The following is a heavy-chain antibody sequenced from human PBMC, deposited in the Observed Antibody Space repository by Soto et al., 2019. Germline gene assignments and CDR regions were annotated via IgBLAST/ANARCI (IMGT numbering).Heavy chain of an antibody. J-gene: IGHJ4*02. CDR3: ARIAVATTYYFDY. Sequence: SETLSLTCTVSGGSISSYYWSWIRQPPGKGLEWIGYIYYSGSTNYNPSLKSRVTISVDTSKNQFSLKLSSVTAADTAVYYCARIAVATTYYFDYWGQGTLVTVSS. D-gene: IGHD5-12*01. CDR1: GGSISSYY. CDR2: IYYSGST. V-gene: IGHV4-59*01.